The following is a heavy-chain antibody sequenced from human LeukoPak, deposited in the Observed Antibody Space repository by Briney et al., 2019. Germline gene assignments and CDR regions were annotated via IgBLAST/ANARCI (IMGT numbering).Heavy chain of an antibody. D-gene: IGHD3-22*01. CDR1: GGTFSSYA. CDR3: ARADSSGSPFDY. CDR2: IIPIFGTA. Sequence: SVKVSCKASGGTFSSYAISWVRQAPGQGLEWMGGIIPIFGTANYAQKFQGRVTITADESTSTAYMELSSLRSEDTAVYYCARADSSGSPFDYWGQGTLVTVSS. V-gene: IGHV1-69*13. J-gene: IGHJ4*02.